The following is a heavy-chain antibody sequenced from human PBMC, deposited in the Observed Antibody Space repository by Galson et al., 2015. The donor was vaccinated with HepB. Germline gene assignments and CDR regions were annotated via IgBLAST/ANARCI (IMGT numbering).Heavy chain of an antibody. V-gene: IGHV5-51*01. CDR3: ARHFWYCSSTSCMGGWFDP. J-gene: IGHJ5*02. Sequence: QSGAEVKKPGESLKISCKGSGYSFTSYWIGWVRQMPGKGLEWMGIIYPGDSDTRYSPSFQGQVTISADKSISTAYLQWSSLKASDTAMYYCARHFWYCSSTSCMGGWFDPWGQGTLVTVSS. CDR2: IYPGDSDT. CDR1: GYSFTSYW. D-gene: IGHD2-2*01.